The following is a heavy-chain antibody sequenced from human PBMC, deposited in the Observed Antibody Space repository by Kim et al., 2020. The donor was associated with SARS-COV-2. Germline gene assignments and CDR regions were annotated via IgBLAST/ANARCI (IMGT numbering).Heavy chain of an antibody. J-gene: IGHJ4*02. CDR3: ATGARAFGGVTAPVDY. CDR2: FDPEDGET. V-gene: IGHV1-24*01. CDR1: GYTLTELS. D-gene: IGHD3-16*01. Sequence: ASVKVSCKVSGYTLTELSMHWVRQAPGKGLEWMGGFDPEDGETIYAQKFQGRVTMTEDTSTDTAYMELSSLRSEDTAVYYCATGARAFGGVTAPVDYWGQGTLVTVSS.